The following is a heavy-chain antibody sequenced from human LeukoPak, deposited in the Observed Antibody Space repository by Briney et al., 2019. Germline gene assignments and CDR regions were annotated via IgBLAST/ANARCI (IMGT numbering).Heavy chain of an antibody. D-gene: IGHD3-9*01. Sequence: SETLSLTCAVYGGPFSGYFWTWIRQPPGKGLEWIGEINHSGSTNYSPSLKSRVTISVDTSKNQFSLKLNSVTAADTAVYYCARGPKVADNDDILTGYYYFDYWGQGTLVTVSS. V-gene: IGHV4-34*01. CDR1: GGPFSGYF. J-gene: IGHJ4*02. CDR3: ARGPKVADNDDILTGYYYFDY. CDR2: INHSGST.